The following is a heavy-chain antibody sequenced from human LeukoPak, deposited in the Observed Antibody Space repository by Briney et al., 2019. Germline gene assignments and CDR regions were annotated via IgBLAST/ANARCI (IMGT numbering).Heavy chain of an antibody. J-gene: IGHJ4*02. CDR1: GHTLSSYG. CDR3: ATVQPAAAHFQY. V-gene: IGHV1-18*01. CDR2: ISAFNGNT. Sequence: ASVKVSCKASGHTLSSYGFTWVRRAPGQGLEWLGWISAFNGNTNIAQRVQGRVTPTRDTSTSIAHMELRRLTSDDTAVYYCATVQPAAAHFQYWGPGTLVSVST. D-gene: IGHD2-2*01.